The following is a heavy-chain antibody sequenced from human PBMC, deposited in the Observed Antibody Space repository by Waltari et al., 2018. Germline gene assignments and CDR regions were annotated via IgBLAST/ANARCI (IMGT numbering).Heavy chain of an antibody. V-gene: IGHV3-48*01. CDR2: ISSSSSTI. D-gene: IGHD3-10*02. CDR3: ARGLFGGKPN. CDR1: GFHFSSYS. Sequence: EVQLVESGGGLVQPGGSLRLSCSASGFHFSSYSLNWVRQAPGKGLEWVSYISSSSSTIYYADSVKGRFTISRDNAKNSLYLQMNSLRAEDTAVYYCARGLFGGKPNWGQGTLVTVSS. J-gene: IGHJ4*02.